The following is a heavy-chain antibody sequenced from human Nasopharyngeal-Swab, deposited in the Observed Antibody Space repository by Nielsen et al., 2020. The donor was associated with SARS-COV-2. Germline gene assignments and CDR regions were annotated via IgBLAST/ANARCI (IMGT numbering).Heavy chain of an antibody. J-gene: IGHJ6*02. D-gene: IGHD2-21*01. V-gene: IGHV3-33*01. CDR2: IWYAGSNK. CDR3: ARDLHAGSLWRDLTRYYYYGMDV. CDR1: GFTFSSYG. Sequence: GESLKISCAASGFTFSSYGMHWVRQAPGKGLEGVAVIWYAGSNKYYADSVKGRFTISRDNSKNTLYLQMNSLRAEDTAVYYCARDLHAGSLWRDLTRYYYYGMDVWGQGTTVTVSS.